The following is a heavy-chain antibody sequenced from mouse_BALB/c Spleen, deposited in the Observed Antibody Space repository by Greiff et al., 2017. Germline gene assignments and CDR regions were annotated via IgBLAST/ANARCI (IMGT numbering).Heavy chain of an antibody. D-gene: IGHD2-4*01. J-gene: IGHJ2*01. Sequence: VQLQQSGPGLVKPSQSLSLTCTVTGYSITSDYAWNWIRQFPGNKLEWMGYISYSGSTSYNPSLKSRISITRDTSKNQFFLQLNSVTTEDTATYYCASSTMITFDYWGQGTTLTVSS. CDR3: ASSTMITFDY. V-gene: IGHV3-2*02. CDR1: GYSITSDYA. CDR2: ISYSGST.